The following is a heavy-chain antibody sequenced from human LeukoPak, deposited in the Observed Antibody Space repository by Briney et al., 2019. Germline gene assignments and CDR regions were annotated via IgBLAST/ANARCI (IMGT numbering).Heavy chain of an antibody. Sequence: SVKVSCKASGYTFTSTGICWVRQAPGQGLEWMGRIIPILDIANYAQKFQGRVTITADKSTSTAYMELSSLRSEDTAVYYCAIKGDFWGGREDYWGQGTLVTVSS. CDR2: IIPILDIA. D-gene: IGHD3-3*01. CDR3: AIKGDFWGGREDY. J-gene: IGHJ4*02. CDR1: GYTFTSTG. V-gene: IGHV1-69*04.